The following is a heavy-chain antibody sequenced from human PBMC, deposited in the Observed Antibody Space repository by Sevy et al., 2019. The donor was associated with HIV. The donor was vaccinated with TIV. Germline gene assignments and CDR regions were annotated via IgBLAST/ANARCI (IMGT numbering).Heavy chain of an antibody. D-gene: IGHD2-8*01. CDR2: LSFGGGKI. J-gene: IGHJ4*02. V-gene: IGHV3-23*01. CDR3: AREGCTRPHDY. Sequence: GGSLRLSCAVSGFNFNLYSMSWVRQAPGKGLEWVSTLSFGGGKINYADSLKGRFIISGDDSKNTLYLQMNSLRAEDTAVYFCAREGCTRPHDYWGQGTLVTVSS. CDR1: GFNFNLYS.